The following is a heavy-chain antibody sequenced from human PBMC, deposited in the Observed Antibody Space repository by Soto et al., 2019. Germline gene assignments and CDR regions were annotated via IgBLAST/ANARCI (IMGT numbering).Heavy chain of an antibody. CDR3: ARAQPESSSWYYYYYYGMDV. CDR2: MNPNSGNT. J-gene: IGHJ6*02. Sequence: ASVKVSCKASGYTFASYDINWVRQATGQGLEWMGWMNPNSGNTGYAQKFQGRVTMTRNTAISTAYMELSSLRSEDTAVYYCARAQPESSSWYYYYYYGMDVWGQGTTVTV. D-gene: IGHD6-13*01. V-gene: IGHV1-8*01. CDR1: GYTFASYD.